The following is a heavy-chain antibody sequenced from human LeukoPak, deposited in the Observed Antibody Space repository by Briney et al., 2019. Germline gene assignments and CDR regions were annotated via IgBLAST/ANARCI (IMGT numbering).Heavy chain of an antibody. CDR3: ARERRWPLFYFDY. CDR1: GFTFSSYW. V-gene: IGHV3-7*04. J-gene: IGHJ4*02. Sequence: GGSLRLSCAASGFTFSSYWMSWVRQNPGKGLEWVANIKQDGSEKYYVDSVKGRFTISRDNAKNSLYLQMNSLRAEDTAVYYCARERRWPLFYFDYWGQGTLVTVSS. CDR2: IKQDGSEK. D-gene: IGHD5-24*01.